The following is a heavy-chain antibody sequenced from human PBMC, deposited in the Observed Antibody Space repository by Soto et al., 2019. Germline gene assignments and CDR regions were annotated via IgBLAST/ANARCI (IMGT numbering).Heavy chain of an antibody. CDR1: GFTFSSYS. D-gene: IGHD3-16*01. CDR2: ISSSSSYI. J-gene: IGHJ4*02. Sequence: GGSLRLSCAASGFTFSSYSMNWVRQAPGKGLEWVSSISSSSSYIYYADSVKGRFTISRDNAKNSLYLQMNSLRAEDTAVYYWARGPIRLGELFLYWGQGTLVTVSS. CDR3: ARGPIRLGELFLY. V-gene: IGHV3-21*01.